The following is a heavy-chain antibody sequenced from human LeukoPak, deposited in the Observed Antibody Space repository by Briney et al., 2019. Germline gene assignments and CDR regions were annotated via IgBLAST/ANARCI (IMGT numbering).Heavy chain of an antibody. CDR1: GFTLRNAW. CDR3: TTEYSLFCSSTSCYVNQEYFQH. CDR2: IKSKTDGGTT. Sequence: GGSLRLSCAASGFTLRNAWLRWVRQAPAKGLEGGGRIKSKTDGGTTDYAPPVKGRFTISRDDSKNTLYLQMNSLKTEDTAVYYCTTEYSLFCSSTSCYVNQEYFQHWGQGTLVTVSS. V-gene: IGHV3-15*01. J-gene: IGHJ1*01. D-gene: IGHD2-2*01.